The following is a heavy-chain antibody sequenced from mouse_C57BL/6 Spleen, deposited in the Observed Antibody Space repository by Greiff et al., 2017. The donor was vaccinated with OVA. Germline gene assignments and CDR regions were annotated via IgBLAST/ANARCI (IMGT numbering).Heavy chain of an antibody. V-gene: IGHV1-18*01. CDR3: AREARFAY. Sequence: VQLQQSGPELVKPGASVKIPCKASGYTFTDYNMDWVKQSHGKSLEWIGDINPNNGGPIYNQKFTGKAPLTVANSYSPAYMQLRSLTSEDTAVYYCAREARFAYWGQGTLGTVSA. CDR2: INPNNGGP. CDR1: GYTFTDYN. D-gene: IGHD3-1*01. J-gene: IGHJ3*01.